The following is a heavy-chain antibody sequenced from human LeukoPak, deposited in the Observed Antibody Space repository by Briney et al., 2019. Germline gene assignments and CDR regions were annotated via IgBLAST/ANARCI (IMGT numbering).Heavy chain of an antibody. Sequence: PSETLSLTCTVSGGSISNYYWSWIRQPPGKGLEWIGYIYYSGSTNYNPSLKSRVTISVDTSKNQFSLKLTSVTAADTAVYYCARGGSCSGGSCYLRFDPWGQGTLVTVSS. V-gene: IGHV4-59*01. CDR3: ARGGSCSGGSCYLRFDP. D-gene: IGHD2-15*01. CDR2: IYYSGST. CDR1: GGSISNYY. J-gene: IGHJ5*02.